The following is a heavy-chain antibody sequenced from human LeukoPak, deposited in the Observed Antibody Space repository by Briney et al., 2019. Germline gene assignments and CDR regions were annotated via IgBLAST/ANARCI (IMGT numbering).Heavy chain of an antibody. CDR3: ARDVGLGYCNGYLWFDY. V-gene: IGHV3-7*01. CDR2: IKQDGSEK. D-gene: IGHD5-18*01. J-gene: IGHJ4*02. Sequence: PGGSLRLSCAASGFTFSSYWMSWVRQAPGKGLEWVANIKQDGSEKYYVDSVKGRFTISRDNAKNSLYLQMNSLRAEDTAVYYCARDVGLGYCNGYLWFDYWGQGTLVTVSS. CDR1: GFTFSSYW.